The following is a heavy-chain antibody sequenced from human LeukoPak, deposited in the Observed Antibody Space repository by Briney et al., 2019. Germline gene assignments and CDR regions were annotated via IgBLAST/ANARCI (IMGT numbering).Heavy chain of an antibody. J-gene: IGHJ4*02. D-gene: IGHD2-2*01. CDR2: ISSSSGYI. CDR3: ARRTAPAARSFDY. Sequence: GGSLRLSCAASGFTFSSYSMNWVRQAPGKGLEWVSSISSSSGYIYYADSVKGRFTISRDNAKNSLYLQMNSLRAEDTAVYYCARRTAPAARSFDYWGQGTLVTVSS. V-gene: IGHV3-21*01. CDR1: GFTFSSYS.